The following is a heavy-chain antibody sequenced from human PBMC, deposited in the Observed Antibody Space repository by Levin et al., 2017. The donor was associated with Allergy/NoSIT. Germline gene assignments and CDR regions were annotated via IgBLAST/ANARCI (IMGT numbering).Heavy chain of an antibody. J-gene: IGHJ1*01. Sequence: SETLSLTCAVYGGSLTGYYWSWIRQPPGKGLEWIGEINHSGSTNYNPSLKSRVTISVDTSKNQFSLKLSSVTAADTAVYYCARTGYSSGWYHTSEYFQHWGQGTLVTVSS. D-gene: IGHD6-19*01. CDR3: ARTGYSSGWYHTSEYFQH. CDR2: INHSGST. CDR1: GGSLTGYY. V-gene: IGHV4-34*01.